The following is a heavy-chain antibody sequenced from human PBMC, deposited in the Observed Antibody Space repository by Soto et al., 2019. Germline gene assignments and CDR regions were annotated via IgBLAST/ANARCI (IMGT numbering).Heavy chain of an antibody. D-gene: IGHD2-2*02. V-gene: IGHV1-69*04. CDR1: GGTFSSYT. J-gene: IGHJ4*02. CDR2: IIPILGIA. Sequence: SVKVSCKASGGTFSSYTISWVRQAPGQGLEWMGRIIPILGIANYAQKFQGRVTITADKSTSTAYMELSSLRSEDAAVYYCARDPHPYFVVPAAISYWGQGTLVTVSS. CDR3: ARDPHPYFVVPAAISY.